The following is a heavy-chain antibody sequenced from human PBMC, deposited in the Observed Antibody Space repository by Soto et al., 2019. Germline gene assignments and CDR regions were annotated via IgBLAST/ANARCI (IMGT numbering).Heavy chain of an antibody. D-gene: IGHD2-2*01. CDR3: ARVGGYCSSTSCPYYYYGMDV. CDR2: IYPGDSDT. CDR1: GYSFTSYW. Sequence: GESLKISCKGSGYSFTSYWIGWVRQMPGKGLEWMGIIYPGDSDTRYGPSFQGQVTISADKSISTAYLQWSSLKASDTAMYYCARVGGYCSSTSCPYYYYGMDVWGQGTTVTVSS. V-gene: IGHV5-51*01. J-gene: IGHJ6*02.